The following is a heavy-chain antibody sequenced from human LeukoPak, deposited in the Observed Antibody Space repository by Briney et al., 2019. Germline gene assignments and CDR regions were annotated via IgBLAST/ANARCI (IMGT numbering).Heavy chain of an antibody. J-gene: IGHJ4*02. CDR3: AKPRSGVAHFDY. V-gene: IGHV3-30-3*02. CDR1: GFTFSSHA. Sequence: GGSLRLSCAASGFTFSSHAIHWFRQAPGKGLEWVSVISDDATKKWYADSVKGRFTVSRDNSRNTVYLQMSSLRADDTAVYYCAKPRSGVAHFDYWGQGTLVTVSS. CDR2: ISDDATKK. D-gene: IGHD3-3*01.